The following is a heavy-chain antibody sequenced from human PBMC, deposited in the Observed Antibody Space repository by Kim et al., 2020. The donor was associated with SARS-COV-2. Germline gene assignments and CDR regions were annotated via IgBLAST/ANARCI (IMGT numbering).Heavy chain of an antibody. CDR2: IYYSGST. D-gene: IGHD6-13*01. J-gene: IGHJ4*02. V-gene: IGHV4-59*01. Sequence: SETLSLTCTVSGGSISSYYWSWIRQPPGKGLEWIGYIYYSGSTNYNPSLKSRVTISVDTSKNQFSLKLSSVTAADTAVYYCARKNTIAAAGTFDYWGQGTLVTVSS. CDR1: GGSISSYY. CDR3: ARKNTIAAAGTFDY.